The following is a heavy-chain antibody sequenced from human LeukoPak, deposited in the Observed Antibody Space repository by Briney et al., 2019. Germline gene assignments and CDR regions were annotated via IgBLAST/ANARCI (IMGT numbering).Heavy chain of an antibody. Sequence: GASVKVSCKASGYTFTSYGISWVRQAPGQGLEWMGWISAYNGNTNYAQKLQGRVTMTTDTSTSTAYMEPRSLRSDDTAVYYCARDLRWPLDDAFDIWGQGTMVTVSS. CDR2: ISAYNGNT. J-gene: IGHJ3*02. D-gene: IGHD4-23*01. CDR1: GYTFTSYG. CDR3: ARDLRWPLDDAFDI. V-gene: IGHV1-18*01.